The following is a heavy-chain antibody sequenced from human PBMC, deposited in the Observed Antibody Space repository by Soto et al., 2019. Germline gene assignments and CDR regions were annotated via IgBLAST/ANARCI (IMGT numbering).Heavy chain of an antibody. V-gene: IGHV1-18*01. CDR2: ISGYNGDI. Sequence: QAQMVQSGAEVKKPGASVKVSCRTSGYTFTTYGVSWVREAPGQGLEWMGWISGYNGDITYAERLQGRLTMTTDTATLTAYMERRNLLPEDTAVYFCARDVGRLRLCSTTSGYLAAWGQGTLVTVSS. CDR3: ARDVGRLRLCSTTSGYLAA. D-gene: IGHD2-2*01. J-gene: IGHJ5*02. CDR1: GYTFTTYG.